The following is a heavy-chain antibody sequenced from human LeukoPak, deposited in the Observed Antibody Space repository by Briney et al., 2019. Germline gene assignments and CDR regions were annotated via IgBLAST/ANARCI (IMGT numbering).Heavy chain of an antibody. CDR3: ARQGAVAGRGGYYYYMDV. Sequence: SETLSLTCTVSGGSISSSSYYWGWIRQPPGKGLEWIGSIYYSGSTYYNPSLKSRVTISVDTSKNQFSLKLSSVTAADTAVYYCARQGAVAGRGGYYYYMDVWGKGTTVTISS. V-gene: IGHV4-39*01. J-gene: IGHJ6*03. CDR2: IYYSGST. CDR1: GGSISSSSYY. D-gene: IGHD6-19*01.